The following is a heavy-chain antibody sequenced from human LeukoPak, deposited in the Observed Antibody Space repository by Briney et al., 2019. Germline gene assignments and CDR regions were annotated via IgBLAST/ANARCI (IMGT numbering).Heavy chain of an antibody. CDR1: GYTFTSYG. J-gene: IGHJ4*02. D-gene: IGHD6-19*01. V-gene: IGHV1-18*01. CDR3: ARDNKEQQWLVTIDY. CDR2: ISAYNGNT. Sequence: GASVKVSCKASGYTFTSYGISWVRQAPGQGLEWMGWISAYNGNTNYAQKLQGRVTMTTDTSTSTAYMELRSLRSDDTAVHYCARDNKEQQWLVTIDYWGQGTLVTVSS.